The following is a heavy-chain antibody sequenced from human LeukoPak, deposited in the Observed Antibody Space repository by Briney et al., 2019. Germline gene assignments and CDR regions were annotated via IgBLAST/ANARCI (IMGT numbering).Heavy chain of an antibody. CDR3: ARVNQGLSNWFDP. J-gene: IGHJ5*02. Sequence: ASVKVSCKASGYTFTGYCMHWVRQAPGQGLEWMGWINPKSGGTNYAQKFQGRVTMTRDMSISTAYMELSRLRSDDTAVYYCARVNQGLSNWFDPWGQGTLVTVSS. D-gene: IGHD1-14*01. V-gene: IGHV1-2*02. CDR2: INPKSGGT. CDR1: GYTFTGYC.